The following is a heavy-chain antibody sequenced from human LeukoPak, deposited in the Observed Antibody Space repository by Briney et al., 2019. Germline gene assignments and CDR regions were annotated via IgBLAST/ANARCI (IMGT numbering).Heavy chain of an antibody. CDR3: ARGSLKSSADGFDF. Sequence: ASVKDSCKASGYTFSDYYMHWVRQAPGQGLEWMGWINPNSGGANYAQSFQGRVALTRDTSITTAYMEVSRLTSDDTAVYYCARGSLKSSADGFDFWGQATMVTVS. J-gene: IGHJ3*01. CDR2: INPNSGGA. CDR1: GYTFSDYY. V-gene: IGHV1-2*02.